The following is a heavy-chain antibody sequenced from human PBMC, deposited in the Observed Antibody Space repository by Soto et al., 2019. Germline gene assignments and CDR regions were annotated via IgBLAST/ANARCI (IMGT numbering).Heavy chain of an antibody. Sequence: QVQLVESGGGVVQPGRSLRLSCAASGFTFSSYGMHWVRQAPGKGLEWVAVISYDGSNKYYADSVKGQFTISRDNSKNTLYLQMNSLRAEDTAVYCCAREIYGMDVWGQGTTVTVSS. CDR3: AREIYGMDV. J-gene: IGHJ6*02. CDR1: GFTFSSYG. V-gene: IGHV3-30*03. CDR2: ISYDGSNK.